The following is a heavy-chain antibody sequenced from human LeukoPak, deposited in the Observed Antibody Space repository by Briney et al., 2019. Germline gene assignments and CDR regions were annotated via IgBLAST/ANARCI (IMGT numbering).Heavy chain of an antibody. V-gene: IGHV4-34*01. D-gene: IGHD3-10*01. CDR2: INHSGST. J-gene: IGHJ4*02. Sequence: SETLSLTCAVYGGSFSGYYWSWIRQPPGKGLEWIGEINHSGSTNYNPSLKSRVTISVDTSKNQFSLKLSSVTAADTAVYYCARRADGSGSYVSYWGQGTLVTVSS. CDR1: GGSFSGYY. CDR3: ARRADGSGSYVSY.